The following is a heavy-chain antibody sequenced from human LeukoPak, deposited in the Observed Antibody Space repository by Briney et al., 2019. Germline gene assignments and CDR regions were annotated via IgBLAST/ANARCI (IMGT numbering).Heavy chain of an antibody. J-gene: IGHJ4*02. D-gene: IGHD3-22*01. CDR1: GGSISNSSYF. CDR2: IYYAGST. CDR3: ARDRSVRDYDSSGYYSSPLFDY. Sequence: SETLSLTCSVSGGSISNSSYFWGWVRQPPGKGLEWIGSIYYAGSTYYNPSLKSRVTISKDTSKNQSALWLSSVTAADTAVYYCARDRSVRDYDSSGYYSSPLFDYWGQGTLVTVSS. V-gene: IGHV4-39*02.